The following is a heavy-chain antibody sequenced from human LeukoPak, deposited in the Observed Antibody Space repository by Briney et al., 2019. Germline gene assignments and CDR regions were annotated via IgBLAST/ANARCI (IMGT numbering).Heavy chain of an antibody. CDR3: ARGPLGYCSSTSCPGDFDY. D-gene: IGHD2-2*01. Sequence: SETLSLTCAVYGGSFSGYYWSWIRQPPGKGLEWIGEINHSGSTNYNPSLKSRVTISVDASENQFSLKLSSVTAADTAVYYCARGPLGYCSSTSCPGDFDYWGQGTLVTVSS. V-gene: IGHV4-34*01. J-gene: IGHJ4*02. CDR1: GGSFSGYY. CDR2: INHSGST.